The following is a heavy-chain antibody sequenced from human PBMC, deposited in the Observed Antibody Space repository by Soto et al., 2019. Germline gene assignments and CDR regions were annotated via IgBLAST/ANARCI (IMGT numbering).Heavy chain of an antibody. CDR2: INHSGST. D-gene: IGHD6-13*01. J-gene: IGHJ4*02. CDR3: ARAIAAAGRADY. Sequence: SETLSLTCTVSGGSISSYYWSWIRQPPGKGLEWIGEINHSGSTNYNPSLKSRVTISVDTSKNQFSLKLSSVTAADTAVYYCARAIAAAGRADYWGQGTLVTVSS. V-gene: IGHV4-34*01. CDR1: GGSISSYY.